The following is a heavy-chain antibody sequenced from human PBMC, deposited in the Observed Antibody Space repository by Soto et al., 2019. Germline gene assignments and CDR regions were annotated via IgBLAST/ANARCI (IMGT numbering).Heavy chain of an antibody. Sequence: QVQLVQSGAEVKKPGASVKVSCKASGYTFTSYTIHWVRQAPGQRLEWMGWINAGNGNTKYSQNFQGRVTITRDTSASTAYMELSSLRSEDTVMYYCARRLGGSSQNWGQGTLVTVSS. V-gene: IGHV1-3*01. CDR1: GYTFTSYT. CDR3: ARRLGGSSQN. J-gene: IGHJ4*02. D-gene: IGHD1-26*01. CDR2: INAGNGNT.